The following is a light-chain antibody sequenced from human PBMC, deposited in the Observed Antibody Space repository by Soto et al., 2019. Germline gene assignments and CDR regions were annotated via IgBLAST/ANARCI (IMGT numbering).Light chain of an antibody. V-gene: IGKV3-15*01. Sequence: EMVLTQSPATLSVCPGERVTLSCMASQSVDINLAWYQQKPGQAXRLLIYGASTRATDMSGTFSGRGSGTEFTLTISNVRPEDFAVYYCQQYRSWPRTFGQGTKVEIK. J-gene: IGKJ1*01. CDR3: QQYRSWPRT. CDR1: QSVDIN. CDR2: GAS.